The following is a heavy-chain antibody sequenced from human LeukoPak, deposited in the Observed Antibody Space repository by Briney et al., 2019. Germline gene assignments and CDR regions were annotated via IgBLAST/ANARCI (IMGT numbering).Heavy chain of an antibody. CDR1: GGSISSSSYY. CDR3: ARGVMGLVNYFDY. J-gene: IGHJ4*02. V-gene: IGHV4-39*07. Sequence: PSETLSLTCTVSGGSISSSSYYWGWIRQPPGKGLEWIGSIYYSGSTYYNPSLKSRVTISVDTSKNQFSLKLSSVAAADTAVYYCARGVMGLVNYFDYWGQGTLVTVSS. CDR2: IYYSGST. D-gene: IGHD3-16*01.